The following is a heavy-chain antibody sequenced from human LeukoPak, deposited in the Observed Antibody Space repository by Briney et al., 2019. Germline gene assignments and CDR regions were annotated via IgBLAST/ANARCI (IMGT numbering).Heavy chain of an antibody. Sequence: PGGSLRLSCAASGFTLSNYWTHWVRHVPGKGLVWVSSINGHGNTTKYADSVRGRFTISRDNAKNTLFLQMYSLRADDTAVYFCSRGREYISNWNPFDFWGHGTLVTVSS. CDR1: GFTLSNYW. J-gene: IGHJ4*01. CDR2: INGHGNTT. CDR3: SRGREYISNWNPFDF. V-gene: IGHV3-74*01. D-gene: IGHD6-13*01.